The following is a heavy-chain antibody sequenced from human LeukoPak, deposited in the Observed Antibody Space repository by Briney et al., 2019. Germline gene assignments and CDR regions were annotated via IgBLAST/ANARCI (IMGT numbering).Heavy chain of an antibody. CDR3: ARDPRDGYGHFDY. CDR1: GFTFSGNH. V-gene: IGHV3-66*02. D-gene: IGHD5-24*01. Sequence: GGSLRLSCVVSGFTFSGNHMNWVRQAPGKGLEWVSVIYSDGDTYYADSVKGRFTISRESSRNTLSLQMNSLKPEDTAVYYCARDPRDGYGHFDYWGQGTLVTVSS. CDR2: IYSDGDT. J-gene: IGHJ4*02.